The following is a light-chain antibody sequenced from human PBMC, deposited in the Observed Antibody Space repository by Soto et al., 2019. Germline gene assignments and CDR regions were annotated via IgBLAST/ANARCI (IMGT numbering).Light chain of an antibody. Sequence: EIVLTQSPDTLSLSPGDRATLSCRASQSISSSYLAWYQQKPGQAPRLLIYGASSRAAGIPDRFSGSGSGTDFTLTISRLEPEDSAVYYCQHRSNWLAFGGGTKVEIK. CDR3: QHRSNWLA. CDR1: QSISSSY. V-gene: IGKV3D-20*02. CDR2: GAS. J-gene: IGKJ4*01.